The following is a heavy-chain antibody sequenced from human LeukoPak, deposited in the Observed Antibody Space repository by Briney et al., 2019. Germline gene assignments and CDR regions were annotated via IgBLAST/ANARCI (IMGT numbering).Heavy chain of an antibody. D-gene: IGHD2-15*01. J-gene: IGHJ4*02. V-gene: IGHV3-7*01. CDR1: GFTFSHFW. CDR3: AREDGYCSGGNCYSYSDS. CDR2: IKKTGSET. Sequence: GGSLRLSCAASGFTFSHFWMSWVRQAPGKGLERVAYIKKTGSETYYVDSVKGRFTITRDNTRNSLFLQMYSLRAEDTAVYFCAREDGYCSGGNCYSYSDSWGQGTLVTVSS.